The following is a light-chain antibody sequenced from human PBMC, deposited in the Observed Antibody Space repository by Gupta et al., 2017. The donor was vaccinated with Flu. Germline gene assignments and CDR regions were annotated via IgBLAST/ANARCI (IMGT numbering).Light chain of an antibody. CDR3: QQYNNWPPLT. Sequence: EIVMTQSPATLSVSPGERATVSCRASQSVGSDLAWYQQKPGQAPRLLIYDAFVRATGVAASFTGSGSGTEFTLTINSLQSEDFAVYYCQQYNNWPPLTFGGGTKVEIK. CDR2: DAF. V-gene: IGKV3-15*01. J-gene: IGKJ4*01. CDR1: QSVGSD.